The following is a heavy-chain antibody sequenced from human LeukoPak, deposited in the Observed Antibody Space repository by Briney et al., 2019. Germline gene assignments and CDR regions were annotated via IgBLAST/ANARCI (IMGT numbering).Heavy chain of an antibody. Sequence: GGSLRLSCAASGFTFSSYEMNWVRQAPGKGLEWVSYISSSGSPIYYADSVKGRFTISRDNAKNSLYLQMNSLRPEDTAVYYCARAHLSSASTDYMTVWGKGTTVTVSS. CDR1: GFTFSSYE. D-gene: IGHD6-6*01. CDR2: ISSSGSPI. V-gene: IGHV3-48*03. CDR3: ARAHLSSASTDYMTV. J-gene: IGHJ6*03.